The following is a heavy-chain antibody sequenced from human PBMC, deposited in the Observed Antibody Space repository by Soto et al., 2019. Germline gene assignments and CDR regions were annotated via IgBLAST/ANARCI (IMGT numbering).Heavy chain of an antibody. CDR2: IWYDGSNK. J-gene: IGHJ4*02. CDR1: GFTFSSYA. CDR3: ARAYGDWRYFDY. D-gene: IGHD3-10*01. V-gene: IGHV3-33*01. Sequence: QVQLVESGGGVVQPGRSLRLSCAASGFTFSSYAMHWVRQAPGKGPEWLAVIWYDGSNKNYGDPVKGRFTISRDNSRNTLYMQLNSLRVEDTAVYYCARAYGDWRYFDYWGQGTLVTVSS.